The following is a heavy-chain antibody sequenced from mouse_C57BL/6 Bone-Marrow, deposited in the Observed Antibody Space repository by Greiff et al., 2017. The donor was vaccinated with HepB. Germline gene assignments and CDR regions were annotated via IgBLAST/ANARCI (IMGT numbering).Heavy chain of an antibody. J-gene: IGHJ4*01. D-gene: IGHD2-3*01. CDR3: ARDGGYYEDYAMDY. Sequence: VQLKHSGPELVKPGASVKISCKASGYSFTGYYMNWVKQSPEKSLEWIGEINPSTGGTTYNQKFKAKATLTVDKSSSTAYMQLKSLTSEDSAVYYCARDGGYYEDYAMDYWGQGTSVTVSS. CDR1: GYSFTGYY. CDR2: INPSTGGT. V-gene: IGHV1-42*01.